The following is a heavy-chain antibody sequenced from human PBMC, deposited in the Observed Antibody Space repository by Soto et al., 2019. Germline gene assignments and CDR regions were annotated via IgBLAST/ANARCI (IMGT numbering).Heavy chain of an antibody. Sequence: GSLRLSCAASVFTCSSYAMHWVRQAPGKGLEWVAVISYDGSNKYYADSVKGRFTISRDNSKNTLYLQMNSLRAEDTAVYYCARDGSYYYDSSAQNDAFDIWGQGTMVTVSS. CDR3: ARDGSYYYDSSAQNDAFDI. CDR2: ISYDGSNK. V-gene: IGHV3-30-3*01. CDR1: VFTCSSYA. J-gene: IGHJ3*02. D-gene: IGHD3-22*01.